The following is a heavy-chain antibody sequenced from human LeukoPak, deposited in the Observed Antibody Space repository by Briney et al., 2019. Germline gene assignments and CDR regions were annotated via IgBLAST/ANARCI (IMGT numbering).Heavy chain of an antibody. D-gene: IGHD1-1*01. Sequence: GGSLRLSCAMSGFTFTNSAMTWVRQAQGKELKWVSGISDSGGNTSYADSVKGRFTISRDNSKNTLYLQMNSLRAEDTAVYYCAKDWGTTGTTGWLFDYWGQGTLVTVSS. CDR1: GFTFTNSA. J-gene: IGHJ4*02. CDR2: ISDSGGNT. CDR3: AKDWGTTGTTGWLFDY. V-gene: IGHV3-23*01.